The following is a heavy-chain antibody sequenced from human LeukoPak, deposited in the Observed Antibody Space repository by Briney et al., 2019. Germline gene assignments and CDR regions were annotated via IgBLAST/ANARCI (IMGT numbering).Heavy chain of an antibody. Sequence: QPGGSLRLSCAASGFPFSSYGMHWVRQAPGKGLEWVARLVYDARSDYANSVKGRFSISRDDSKNTLFLDMSNLRVEDTALYYCARDLSAAFDFWGQGVLVTVSS. V-gene: IGHV3-33*01. CDR1: GFPFSSYG. J-gene: IGHJ4*02. CDR3: ARDLSAAFDF. CDR2: LVYDARS. D-gene: IGHD6-19*01.